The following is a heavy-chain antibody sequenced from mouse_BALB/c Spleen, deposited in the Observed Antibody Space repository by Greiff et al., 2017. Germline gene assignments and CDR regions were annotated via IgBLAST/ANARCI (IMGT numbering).Heavy chain of an antibody. CDR3: ARDGYHGCAY. V-gene: IGHV1-63*02. CDR2: IYPVGGFT. J-gene: IGHJ3*01. D-gene: IGHD2-3*01. CDR1: GYTFTIYW. Sequence: QVQLQQSGAELVRPGTSVKISCQASGYTFTIYWLAWVKLSPGHGLEWIGDIYPVGGFTNYHEKFKGKATLTADTSSSTSYLQLSSLTSEDSAVYFCARDGYHGCAYWGQGTLVTVSA.